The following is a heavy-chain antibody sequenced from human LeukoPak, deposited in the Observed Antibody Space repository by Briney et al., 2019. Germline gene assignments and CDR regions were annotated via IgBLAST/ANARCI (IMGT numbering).Heavy chain of an antibody. CDR1: GYTFTGYY. CDR2: INPNSGGT. Sequence: ASVKVSCKASGYTFTGYYVHWVRQAPGQGLEWMGWINPNSGGTNYAQKFQGRVTMTRDTSISTAYMELSRLRSDDTAVYYCARVLSPEYQLLSSLTDYYMDVWGKGTTVTVSS. D-gene: IGHD2-2*01. V-gene: IGHV1-2*02. J-gene: IGHJ6*03. CDR3: ARVLSPEYQLLSSLTDYYMDV.